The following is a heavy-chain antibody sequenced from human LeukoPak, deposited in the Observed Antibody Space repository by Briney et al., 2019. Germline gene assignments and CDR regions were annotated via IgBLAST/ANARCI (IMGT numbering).Heavy chain of an antibody. CDR2: IYSGGST. CDR3: AREVGATRGLDP. J-gene: IGHJ5*02. CDR1: GFTVSSNY. V-gene: IGHV3-53*01. D-gene: IGHD1-26*01. Sequence: GGSLRLSCAASGFTVSSNYMSWVRQAPGKGLEWVSIIYSGGSTYCADSVKGRFTISRDTSKNTLYLQMNSLRAEDTAVYYCAREVGATRGLDPWGQEPWSPSPQ.